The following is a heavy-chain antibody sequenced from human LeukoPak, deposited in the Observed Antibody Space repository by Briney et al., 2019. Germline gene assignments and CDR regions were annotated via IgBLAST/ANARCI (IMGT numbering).Heavy chain of an antibody. Sequence: SETLSLTCAVYGGSFSGYYWSWIRQPPGKGLEWIGEINHSGSTNYNPSLKSRVTISVDTSKNQFSLKLSSVTAADTAVYYCAGKYSSGWWNYYYYMDVWGKGTTVTVSS. D-gene: IGHD6-19*01. CDR1: GGSFSGYY. V-gene: IGHV4-34*01. CDR3: AGKYSSGWWNYYYYMDV. J-gene: IGHJ6*03. CDR2: INHSGST.